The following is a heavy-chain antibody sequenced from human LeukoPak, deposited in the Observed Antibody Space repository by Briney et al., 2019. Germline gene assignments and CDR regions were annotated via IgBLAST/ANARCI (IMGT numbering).Heavy chain of an antibody. J-gene: IGHJ6*02. D-gene: IGHD6-13*01. CDR3: ARDQVRAAAGPSDHYYGMDV. V-gene: IGHV3-23*01. Sequence: GGSLRLSCAASGFTFSSYAMSWVRQAPGKGLEWVSAISGSGGSTYYAGSVKGRFTISRDNSKNTLYLQMNSLRAEDTAVYYCARDQVRAAAGPSDHYYGMDVWGQGTTVTVSS. CDR2: ISGSGGST. CDR1: GFTFSSYA.